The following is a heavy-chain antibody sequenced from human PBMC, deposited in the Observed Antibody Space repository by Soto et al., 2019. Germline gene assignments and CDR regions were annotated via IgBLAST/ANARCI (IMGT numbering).Heavy chain of an antibody. CDR3: ARSLYDFLTGSVYNWFDP. Sequence: ASVKVSCKASGYTFTSYAMHWVRQAPGQRLEWMGWINAGNGNTKYSQKFQGRVTITRDTSASTAYMELSSLRSEDTAVYYCARSLYDFLTGSVYNWFDPWGQGXLVTVSS. J-gene: IGHJ5*02. D-gene: IGHD3-9*01. V-gene: IGHV1-3*01. CDR1: GYTFTSYA. CDR2: INAGNGNT.